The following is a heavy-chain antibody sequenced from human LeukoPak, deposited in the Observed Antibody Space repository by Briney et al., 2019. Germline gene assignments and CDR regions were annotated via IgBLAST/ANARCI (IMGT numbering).Heavy chain of an antibody. J-gene: IGHJ4*02. CDR1: GGSISYYY. V-gene: IGHV4-30-4*01. Sequence: ASETLSLTCTVSGGSISYYYWSWIRQPPGKGLEWIGYIYYSGSTYYNPSLKSRLTISVDTSENQFSLHLTSVTAADTAVYFCARVTRWAGLDFWGQGTLVTVSS. CDR3: ARVTRWAGLDF. CDR2: IYYSGST. D-gene: IGHD2-21*02.